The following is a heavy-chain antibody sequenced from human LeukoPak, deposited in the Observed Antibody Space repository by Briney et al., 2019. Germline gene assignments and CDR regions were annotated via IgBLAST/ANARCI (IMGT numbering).Heavy chain of an antibody. CDR3: ARGRATFDY. D-gene: IGHD1-26*01. Sequence: SETLSLTCTVSGGSISSSSYYWGWIRQPPGKGLEWIGSIYYSGSTYYNPSLKSRVTISVDTSKNQFSLKLSSVTAADTAVYYCARGRATFDYWGQGTLVTVSS. J-gene: IGHJ4*02. CDR2: IYYSGST. CDR1: GGSISSSSYY. V-gene: IGHV4-39*07.